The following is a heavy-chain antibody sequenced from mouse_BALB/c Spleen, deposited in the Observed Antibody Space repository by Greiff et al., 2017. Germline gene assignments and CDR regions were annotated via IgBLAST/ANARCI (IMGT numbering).Heavy chain of an antibody. Sequence: QVQLQQPGAELVKPGASVKLSCKASGYTFTSYWMYWVKLRPGQGLEWIGEINPSNGGTNYNEKLKRKSTLTVDKSSSTAYMQLSSLTSEDSAVYYCTVMRPPCAMDCWGEGTSVTVSS. CDR3: TVMRPPCAMDC. CDR2: INPSNGGT. D-gene: IGHD6-1*01. V-gene: IGHV1S16*01. J-gene: IGHJ4*01. CDR1: GYTFTSYW.